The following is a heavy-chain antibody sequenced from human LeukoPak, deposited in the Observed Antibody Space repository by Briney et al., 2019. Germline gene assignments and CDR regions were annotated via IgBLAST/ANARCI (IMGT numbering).Heavy chain of an antibody. CDR3: ARRTSGWPIDY. D-gene: IGHD6-19*01. J-gene: IGHJ4*02. V-gene: IGHV4-39*01. CDR2: IYYSGST. Sequence: PSETLFLTCTVSGGSISSSSYYWGWIRQPPGKGLECIGSIYYSGSTYYNPSLKSRVTISADTSKNQFSLKLSSVTAADTAVYYCARRTSGWPIDYWGQGTLVTVSS. CDR1: GGSISSSSYY.